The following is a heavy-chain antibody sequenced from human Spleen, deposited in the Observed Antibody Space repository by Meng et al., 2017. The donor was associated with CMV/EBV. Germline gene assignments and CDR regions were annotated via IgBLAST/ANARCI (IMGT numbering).Heavy chain of an antibody. CDR3: ARETVDDNFPRYFDY. J-gene: IGHJ4*02. CDR2: INNSGST. CDR1: GGSFSGYY. D-gene: IGHD5/OR15-5a*01. Sequence: SETLSLTCAVYGGSFSGYYLSWIRQSPGKGLEWIGEINNSGSTNYIPSLRSRVTISLDTSNKQVSLRLTSVTAADTAVYYCARETVDDNFPRYFDYWGQGMLVTVSS. V-gene: IGHV4-34*01.